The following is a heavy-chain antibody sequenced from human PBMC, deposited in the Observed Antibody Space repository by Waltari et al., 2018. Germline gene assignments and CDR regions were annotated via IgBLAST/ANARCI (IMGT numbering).Heavy chain of an antibody. J-gene: IGHJ6*02. CDR1: GYSFTSYW. D-gene: IGHD3-3*01. Sequence: EVQLVQSGAEVKKPGESLKISCKGSGYSFTSYWIGWVRQMPGKGLEWMGIIYPGDSDTRYSPSFQGQVTISADKSISTAYLQWSSLKASDTAMYYCARHLRRPILRFLEWPNRNYYYYGMDVWGQGTTVTVSS. CDR2: IYPGDSDT. CDR3: ARHLRRPILRFLEWPNRNYYYYGMDV. V-gene: IGHV5-51*01.